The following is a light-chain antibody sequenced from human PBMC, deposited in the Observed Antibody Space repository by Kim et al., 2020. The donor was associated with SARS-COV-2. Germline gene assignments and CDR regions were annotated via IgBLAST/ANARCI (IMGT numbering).Light chain of an antibody. J-gene: IGLJ2*01. Sequence: GRSVTISCTATTIDVGGYNYVSWYQQHSGKAPKLMINEVSQRPSGVPDRFSGSKSGNTASLTISGLQAEDEADYYCCSYASSYTLVFGGGTQLTVL. CDR3: CSYASSYTLV. V-gene: IGLV2-11*03. CDR1: TIDVGGYNY. CDR2: EVS.